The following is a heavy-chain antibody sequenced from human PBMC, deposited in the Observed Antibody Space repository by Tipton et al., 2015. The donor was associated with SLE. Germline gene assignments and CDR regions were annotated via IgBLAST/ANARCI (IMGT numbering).Heavy chain of an antibody. CDR3: ARGTPVGATLCYFDY. Sequence: GSLRLSCAASGFTFSSYSMNWVRQAPGKGLEWVSSISSSSSYIYYADSVKGRFTISRDNAKNSLYLQMNSLRAEDTAVYYCARGTPVGATLCYFDYWGQGTLVTVSS. J-gene: IGHJ4*02. D-gene: IGHD1-26*01. CDR1: GFTFSSYS. CDR2: ISSSSSYI. V-gene: IGHV3-21*03.